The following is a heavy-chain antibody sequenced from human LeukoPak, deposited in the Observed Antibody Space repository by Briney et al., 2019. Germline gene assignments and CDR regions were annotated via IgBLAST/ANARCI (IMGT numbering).Heavy chain of an antibody. V-gene: IGHV3-30*04. CDR3: ARVSRRYSYVELDY. CDR2: ISYDGSNK. J-gene: IGHJ4*02. D-gene: IGHD5-18*01. Sequence: PGGSLRLSCAASGFTFSSYVMHWVRQAPGKGLEWVAVISYDGSNKYYADSVKGRFTLSRDNSKNMLYLQMNSLKAEDTAVYYCARVSRRYSYVELDYWGQGTLVTVSS. CDR1: GFTFSSYV.